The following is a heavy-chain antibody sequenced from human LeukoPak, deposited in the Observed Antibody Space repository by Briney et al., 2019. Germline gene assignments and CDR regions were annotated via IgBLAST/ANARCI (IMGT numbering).Heavy chain of an antibody. Sequence: GGSLRLSCAASGFTFSSYAMSWVGQAPGKGGEGVSAISGSGGSTYYADSAKGGFTISRDNSKNTLYLQMNSLRAEDTAVYYCANHDYSNPLRDYWGQGTLVTVSS. D-gene: IGHD4-11*01. V-gene: IGHV3-23*01. CDR3: ANHDYSNPLRDY. J-gene: IGHJ4*02. CDR1: GFTFSSYA. CDR2: ISGSGGST.